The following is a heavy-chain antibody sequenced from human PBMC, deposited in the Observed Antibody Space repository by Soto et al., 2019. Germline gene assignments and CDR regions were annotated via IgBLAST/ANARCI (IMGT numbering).Heavy chain of an antibody. J-gene: IGHJ5*02. Sequence: QVQLVESGGGVVQPGGSLRLSCAASGFTFSTSAMHWVRQAPGKGLEWVALISYHGSNKYYADSVEGRFTISRDNSPNTLYLQMTSLRAEDTAAYYCARDLTKYAASWGQGTLVTVSS. CDR1: GFTFSTSA. D-gene: IGHD2-8*01. V-gene: IGHV3-30-3*01. CDR2: ISYHGSNK. CDR3: ARDLTKYAAS.